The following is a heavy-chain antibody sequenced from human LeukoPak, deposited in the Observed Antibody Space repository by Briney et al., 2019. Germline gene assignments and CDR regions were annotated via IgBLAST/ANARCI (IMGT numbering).Heavy chain of an antibody. Sequence: GGSLRLSCAASGFTVSSNYMSWVRQAPGKGLEWVSSISSSSSYIYYADSVKGRFTISRDNAKNSLYLQMNSLRAEDTAVYYCARDVVGSIAARLGYWGRGTLVTVSS. V-gene: IGHV3-21*01. CDR2: ISSSSSYI. CDR1: GFTVSSNY. CDR3: ARDVVGSIAARLGY. J-gene: IGHJ4*02. D-gene: IGHD6-6*01.